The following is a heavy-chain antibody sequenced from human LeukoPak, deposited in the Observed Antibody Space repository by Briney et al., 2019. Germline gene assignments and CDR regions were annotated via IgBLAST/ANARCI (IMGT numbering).Heavy chain of an antibody. J-gene: IGHJ6*04. D-gene: IGHD1-26*01. Sequence: SETLSLTCTVSGGSVSSGSYYWSWIRQPPGKGLEWIGYIYYSGSTNYNPSLKSRVTISVDTSKNQFSLKLSSVTAADTAVYYCAREPGAGPPRGYYYYYGMDVWGKGTTVTVSS. CDR1: GGSVSSGSYY. CDR3: AREPGAGPPRGYYYYYGMDV. CDR2: IYYSGST. V-gene: IGHV4-61*01.